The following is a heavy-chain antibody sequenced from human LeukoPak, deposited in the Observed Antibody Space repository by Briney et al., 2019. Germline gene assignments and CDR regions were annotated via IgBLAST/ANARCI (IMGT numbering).Heavy chain of an antibody. J-gene: IGHJ4*02. V-gene: IGHV3-7*01. CDR1: GFTFSSYW. CDR2: IKQDGSEK. CDR3: ASCISETYCRGYFDY. Sequence: GGSLRLSCAASGFTFSSYWMSWVRQAPGKGLEWVANIKQDGSEKYYVDSVKGRFTISRDNAKNSLYLQMNSLRAEDTAVYYCASCISETYCRGYFDYWGQGTLVTVSS. D-gene: IGHD2-15*01.